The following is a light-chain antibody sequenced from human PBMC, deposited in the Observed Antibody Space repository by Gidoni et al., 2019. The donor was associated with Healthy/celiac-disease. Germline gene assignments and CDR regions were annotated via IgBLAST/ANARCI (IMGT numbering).Light chain of an antibody. CDR2: DAS. CDR3: QQRRNWPPIT. CDR1: QSVSSY. J-gene: IGKJ5*01. Sequence: EIMLTQSPATLSLSPGERDTLSCRASQSVSSYLAWSQQKPGQAPRLLLYDASNRATGIPARFSGSGSGTDFTLTISSLEPEAFAVYYCQQRRNWPPITFGQGTRLEIK. V-gene: IGKV3-11*01.